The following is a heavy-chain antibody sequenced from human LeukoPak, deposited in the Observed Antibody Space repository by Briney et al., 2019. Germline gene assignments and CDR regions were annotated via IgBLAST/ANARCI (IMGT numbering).Heavy chain of an antibody. CDR2: LNQDGSIQ. V-gene: IGHV3-7*01. CDR3: ARDHNVADV. Sequence: PGGSLRLSCVASRFTFSHYWMTRYRQAPGKGLEWVANLNQDGSIQAYGDSVRGRLTIPRDNAKNSVYIQMNSLRVEDTAMYFCARDHNVADVWGRGTKVTVSS. J-gene: IGHJ3*01. CDR1: RFTFSHYW. D-gene: IGHD2-8*01.